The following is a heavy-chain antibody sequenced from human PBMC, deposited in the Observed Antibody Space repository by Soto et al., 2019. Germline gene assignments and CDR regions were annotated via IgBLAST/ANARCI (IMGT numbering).Heavy chain of an antibody. CDR3: ASAKYYYDSSGYYPYYYYGMDV. D-gene: IGHD3-22*01. J-gene: IGHJ6*02. CDR2: IYHSGST. CDR1: GGSISSSNW. Sequence: SETLSLTCAVSGGSISSSNWWSWVRQPPGKGLEWIGEIYHSGSTNYNPSLKSRVTISVDKSKNQFSLKLSSVTAADTAVYYCASAKYYYDSSGYYPYYYYGMDVWGQGTTVTVSS. V-gene: IGHV4-4*02.